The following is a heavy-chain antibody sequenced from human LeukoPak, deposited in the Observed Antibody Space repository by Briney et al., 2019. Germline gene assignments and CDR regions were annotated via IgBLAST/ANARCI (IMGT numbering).Heavy chain of an antibody. D-gene: IGHD3-22*01. J-gene: IGHJ4*02. Sequence: GGSLRLSCAASGFTFSSYAMHWVRQAPGKGLEWVAFIRNDGRNTYYADSVKGRFAISRDNSKNTLYLQMNSLRAEDTAVYCCAKDRVSSETDFDCWGQGTLVTVSS. V-gene: IGHV3-30*02. CDR3: AKDRVSSETDFDC. CDR1: GFTFSSYA. CDR2: IRNDGRNT.